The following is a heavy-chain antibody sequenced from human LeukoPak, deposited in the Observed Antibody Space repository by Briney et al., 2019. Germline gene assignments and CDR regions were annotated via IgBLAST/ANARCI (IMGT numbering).Heavy chain of an antibody. J-gene: IGHJ3*02. CDR3: ASNYYDSSGYFGYNWRVDAFDI. CDR2: IYSGGST. CDR1: GFTVSSNY. Sequence: PGGSLRLSCAASGFTVSSNYMSWVRQAPGKGLEWVSVIYSGGSTYYADSVKGRFTISRDNSKNTLYLQMTSLRAEDTAVYYCASNYYDSSGYFGYNWRVDAFDIWGQGTMVTVSS. D-gene: IGHD3-22*01. V-gene: IGHV3-66*01.